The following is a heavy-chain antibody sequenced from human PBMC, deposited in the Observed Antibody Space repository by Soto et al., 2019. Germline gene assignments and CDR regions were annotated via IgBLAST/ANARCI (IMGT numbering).Heavy chain of an antibody. CDR2: INPNSGGT. Sequence: GAAVKFYCKASGYTFTGYYMHWVRQAPGQGPECTGWINPNSGGTNYAQKFQGRVTMTRDTSISTAYMELSRLRSDDTAVYYCAREVSHILTGYYSYWGQGTLVTVSS. CDR1: GYTFTGYY. V-gene: IGHV1-2*02. CDR3: AREVSHILTGYYSY. J-gene: IGHJ4*02. D-gene: IGHD3-9*01.